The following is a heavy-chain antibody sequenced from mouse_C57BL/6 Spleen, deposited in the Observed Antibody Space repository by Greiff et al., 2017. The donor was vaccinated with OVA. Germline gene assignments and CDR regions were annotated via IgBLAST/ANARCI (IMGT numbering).Heavy chain of an antibody. D-gene: IGHD6-5*01. Sequence: QVQLQQPGAELVMPGASVKLSCKASGYTFTSYWMHWVKQRPGQGLEWIGEIDPSDSYTTYNQKFKGKSTLTVDKSSSTAYMRLSSLSSEDSAVYYWERWGGGGLMDYWGQGTSVTVSS. CDR3: ERWGGGGLMDY. V-gene: IGHV1-69*01. CDR1: GYTFTSYW. CDR2: IDPSDSYT. J-gene: IGHJ4*01.